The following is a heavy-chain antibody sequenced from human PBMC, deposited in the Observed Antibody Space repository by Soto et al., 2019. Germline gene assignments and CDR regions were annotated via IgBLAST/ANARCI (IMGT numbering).Heavy chain of an antibody. CDR3: ARVGYYYDSSGYYLRFDY. D-gene: IGHD3-22*01. CDR1: GYTFTSYD. J-gene: IGHJ4*02. Sequence: ASVKVYCKASGYTFTSYDINWVRQATGQGLEWMGWMNPNSGNTGYAQKFQGRVTMTRNTFISTAYMELSSLRSEDTAVYYCARVGYYYDSSGYYLRFDYWGQGTLVTVSS. CDR2: MNPNSGNT. V-gene: IGHV1-8*01.